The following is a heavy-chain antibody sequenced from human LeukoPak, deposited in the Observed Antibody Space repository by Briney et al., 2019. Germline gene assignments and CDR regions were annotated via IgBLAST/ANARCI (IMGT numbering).Heavy chain of an antibody. J-gene: IGHJ4*02. CDR3: ARDLGATGYSSGYGGFDY. CDR1: GGSISSYY. CDR2: IHYSGST. V-gene: IGHV4-59*01. Sequence: SETLSLTCTVSGGSISSYYWSWMRQPPGKGLEWIGYIHYSGSTSYNPSLKSRVTISIDTSKNQFSLKLSSVAAADTAVYYCARDLGATGYSSGYGGFDYWGQGTLVTVSS. D-gene: IGHD5-18*01.